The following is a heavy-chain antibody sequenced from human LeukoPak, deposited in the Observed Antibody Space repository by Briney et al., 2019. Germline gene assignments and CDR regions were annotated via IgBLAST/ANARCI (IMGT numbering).Heavy chain of an antibody. V-gene: IGHV4-39*01. CDR3: ARVVRGVRNWFDP. CDR1: GGSISSSSYY. Sequence: PSETLSLTCTVSGGSISSSSYYWGWIRQPPGKGLEWIGSIYYSGSTYYNPSLKSRVTISVDTSNNQFSLKLSSVTAADTAVYYCARVVRGVRNWFDPWGQGTLVTVSS. J-gene: IGHJ5*02. CDR2: IYYSGST. D-gene: IGHD3-10*01.